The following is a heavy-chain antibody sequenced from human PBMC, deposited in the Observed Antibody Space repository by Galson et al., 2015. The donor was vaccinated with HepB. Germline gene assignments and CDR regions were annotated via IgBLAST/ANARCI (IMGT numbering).Heavy chain of an antibody. Sequence: LRLSCAASGFPFSSYSMNWDRQAPGKGLEWVSSISSSSSYIYYADSVKGRFTISRDNAKNSLYLQMNSLRAEDTAVYYCARRGRDGYNDYWGQGTLVTVSS. CDR2: ISSSSSYI. J-gene: IGHJ4*02. D-gene: IGHD5-24*01. V-gene: IGHV3-21*01. CDR3: ARRGRDGYNDY. CDR1: GFPFSSYS.